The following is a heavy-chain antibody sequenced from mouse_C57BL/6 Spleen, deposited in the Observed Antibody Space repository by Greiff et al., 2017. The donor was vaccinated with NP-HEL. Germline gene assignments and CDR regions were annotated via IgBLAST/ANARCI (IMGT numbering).Heavy chain of an antibody. CDR1: GFTFTDYY. J-gene: IGHJ1*03. CDR2: IRNKANGYTT. Sequence: EVQGVESGGGLVQPGGSLSLSCAASGFTFTDYYMSWVRQPPGKALEWLGFIRNKANGYTTEYSASVKGRFTISRDNSQSILYLQMNALRAEDSATYYCARPYYYGSSRYWYFDVWGTGTTVTVSS. D-gene: IGHD1-1*01. CDR3: ARPYYYGSSRYWYFDV. V-gene: IGHV7-3*01.